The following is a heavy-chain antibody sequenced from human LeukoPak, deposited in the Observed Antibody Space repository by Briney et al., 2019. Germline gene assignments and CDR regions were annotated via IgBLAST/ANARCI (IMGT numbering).Heavy chain of an antibody. D-gene: IGHD6-13*01. V-gene: IGHV3-7*01. Sequence: PGGSLRLSCAASGFTFSSYWMTWVRQAPGKGLEWVANIKQDGSEKYYVDSVTGRFTISRDNSKNTLYIQMNSLRTEDTAVYYCAKVFIIVEAGATFDYWGQGTLVTVSS. J-gene: IGHJ4*02. CDR1: GFTFSSYW. CDR3: AKVFIIVEAGATFDY. CDR2: IKQDGSEK.